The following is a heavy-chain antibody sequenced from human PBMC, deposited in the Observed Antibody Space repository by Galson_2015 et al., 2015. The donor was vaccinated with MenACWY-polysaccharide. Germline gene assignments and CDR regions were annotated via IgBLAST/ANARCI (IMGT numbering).Heavy chain of an antibody. D-gene: IGHD3-10*01. V-gene: IGHV6-1*01. CDR1: GDSVASNSAA. Sequence: CAIYGDSVASNSAAWNWIRQSPSRGLEWLGRTYYRSKWYNYYAVSVKSRITINPDTSKNQFSLQLNSVTHEDTAVYYCARDRITMVRGVWGWFDPWGPGTLVTVSS. CDR2: TYYRSKWYN. CDR3: ARDRITMVRGVWGWFDP. J-gene: IGHJ5*02.